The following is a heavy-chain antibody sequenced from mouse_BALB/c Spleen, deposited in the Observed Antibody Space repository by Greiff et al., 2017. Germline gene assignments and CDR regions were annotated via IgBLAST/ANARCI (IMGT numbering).Heavy chain of an antibody. V-gene: IGHV14-4*02. CDR2: IDPENGDT. CDR3: NGGYGRPYYAMDY. J-gene: IGHJ4*01. CDR1: GFNIKDYY. D-gene: IGHD1-1*01. Sequence: EVQLQQSGAELVRSGASVKLSCTASGFNIKDYYMHWVKQRPEQGLVWIGWIDPENGDTEYAPKFQGKATMTADTSSNTAYLQLSSLTSEDTAVYNCNGGYGRPYYAMDYWGQGTSVNVSA.